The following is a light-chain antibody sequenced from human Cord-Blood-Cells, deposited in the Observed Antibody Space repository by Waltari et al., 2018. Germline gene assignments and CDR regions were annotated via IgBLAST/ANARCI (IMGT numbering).Light chain of an antibody. V-gene: IGLV3-21*04. CDR1: NIGSKS. CDR2: YDS. Sequence: SYVLTQPPPVSVAPGKTARITCGGNNIGSKSVHWYQQKPGQAPGLVMYYDSDRPSGIHERFAGANAGNTATVTASRVEGGDEADYYGQGWDSSSDHWVLWGGTKLSV. J-gene: IGLJ3*02. CDR3: QGWDSSSDHWV.